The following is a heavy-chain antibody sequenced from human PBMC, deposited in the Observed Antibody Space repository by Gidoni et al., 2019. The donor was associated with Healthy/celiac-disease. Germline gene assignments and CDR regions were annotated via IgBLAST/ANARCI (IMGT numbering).Heavy chain of an antibody. Sequence: EVQLVESGGGLVQPGGSLRLSCAASGFTFSSSWMQWVRQAPGKGLVWVSRINSDGSSTSYADSVKGRFTISRDNAKNTLYLQMNSLRAEDTAVYYCAREEGERYFDWLESRWDNWFDPWGQGTLVTVSS. CDR1: GFTFSSSW. CDR2: INSDGSST. J-gene: IGHJ5*02. D-gene: IGHD3-9*01. V-gene: IGHV3-74*01. CDR3: AREEGERYFDWLESRWDNWFDP.